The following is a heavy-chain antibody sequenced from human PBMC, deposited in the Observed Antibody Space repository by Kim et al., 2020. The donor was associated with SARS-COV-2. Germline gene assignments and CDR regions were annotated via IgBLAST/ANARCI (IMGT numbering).Heavy chain of an antibody. D-gene: IGHD6-13*01. CDR3: ARLANIAAAIDY. V-gene: IGHV4-59*08. Sequence: NYTPSLKSRVTISVDTSKNQFSLKLSSVTAADTAVYYCARLANIAAAIDYWGQGTLVTVSS. J-gene: IGHJ4*02.